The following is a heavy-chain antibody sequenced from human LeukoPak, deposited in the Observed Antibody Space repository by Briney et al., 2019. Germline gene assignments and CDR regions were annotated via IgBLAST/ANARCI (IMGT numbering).Heavy chain of an antibody. CDR2: INPSGGST. CDR3: ARDSTPPKFVVVTADGPYYMDV. V-gene: IGHV1-46*01. Sequence: GASVKVSCKASGYTFTSYYMHWVRQAPGQGLEWMGIINPSGGSTSYAQKFQGRVTMTRDTSTSTVYMELSSLRSEDTAVYYCARDSTPPKFVVVTADGPYYMDVWGKGTTVTVSS. J-gene: IGHJ6*03. CDR1: GYTFTSYY. D-gene: IGHD2-21*02.